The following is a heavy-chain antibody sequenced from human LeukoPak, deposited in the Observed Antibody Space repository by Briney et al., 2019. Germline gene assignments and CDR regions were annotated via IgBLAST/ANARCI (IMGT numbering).Heavy chain of an antibody. Sequence: SETLSLTCTVSGGSISSYYWSWIRQPPGKGLEWIEYIYYSGSTNYNPSLKSRVTISVDTSKNQFSLKLSSVTAADTAVYYCARAPRNYDILTGYYIDKIDYWGQGTLVTVSS. D-gene: IGHD3-9*01. J-gene: IGHJ4*02. CDR2: IYYSGST. CDR1: GGSISSYY. V-gene: IGHV4-59*01. CDR3: ARAPRNYDILTGYYIDKIDY.